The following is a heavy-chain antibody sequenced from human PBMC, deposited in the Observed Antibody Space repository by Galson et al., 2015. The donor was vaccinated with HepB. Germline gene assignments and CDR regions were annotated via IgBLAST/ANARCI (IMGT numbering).Heavy chain of an antibody. CDR3: ARDEFQGGYSSGWSPD. D-gene: IGHD6-19*01. J-gene: IGHJ4*02. CDR2: INTNTGNP. CDR1: GYTFTSYA. V-gene: IGHV7-4-1*02. Sequence: SVKVSCKASGYTFTSYAMNWVRQAPGQGLEWMGWINTNTGNPTYAQGFTGRFVFSLDTSVSTAYLQISSLKAEDTAVYYCARDEFQGGYSSGWSPDWGQGTLVTVSS.